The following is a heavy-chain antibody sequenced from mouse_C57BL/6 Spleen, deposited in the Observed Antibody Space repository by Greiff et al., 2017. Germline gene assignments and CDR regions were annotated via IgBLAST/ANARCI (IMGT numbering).Heavy chain of an antibody. CDR2: IYPGSGNT. CDR3: ARDYYGSSYGYFDV. Sequence: QVQLKESGPELVKPGASVKISCKASGYSFTSYYIHWVKQRPGQGLEWIGWIYPGSGNTKYNEKFKGKATLTADTSSSTAYMQLSSLTSEDSAVYYCARDYYGSSYGYFDVWGTGTTVTVSS. CDR1: GYSFTSYY. D-gene: IGHD1-1*01. V-gene: IGHV1-66*01. J-gene: IGHJ1*03.